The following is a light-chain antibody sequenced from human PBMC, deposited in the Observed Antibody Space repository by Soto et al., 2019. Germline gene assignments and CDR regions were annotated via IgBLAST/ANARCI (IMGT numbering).Light chain of an antibody. J-gene: IGKJ1*01. CDR2: AAS. Sequence: EVVLTQSPGTVSLSPGERATLSCRASQSVTSNYLAWYQQKPVQAPRLLIYAASSRATGIPDRFSGSGSGTDFTLSISRLEPEDFAVYYCQQYGSSITWTFGQGTKVEIK. CDR1: QSVTSNY. V-gene: IGKV3-20*01. CDR3: QQYGSSITWT.